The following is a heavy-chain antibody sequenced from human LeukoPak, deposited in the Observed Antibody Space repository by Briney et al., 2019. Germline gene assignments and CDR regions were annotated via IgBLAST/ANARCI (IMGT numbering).Heavy chain of an antibody. CDR3: ARTTSGSYYRSDY. Sequence: PGGSLRLSCVASVFTFSGFWMHWVRQPPGKGLAWVSRISSDGSTTTYADSVKGRFTISRDNAKNTLYLQMNSLRVEDTAMYYCARTTSGSYYRSDYWGQGTLVTVSS. CDR1: VFTFSGFW. CDR2: ISSDGSTT. D-gene: IGHD1-26*01. V-gene: IGHV3-74*01. J-gene: IGHJ4*02.